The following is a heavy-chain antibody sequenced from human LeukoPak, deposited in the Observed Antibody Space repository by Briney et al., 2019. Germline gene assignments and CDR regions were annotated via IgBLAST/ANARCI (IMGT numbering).Heavy chain of an antibody. CDR2: ISSSGSYM. CDR1: GFTFSSYS. CDR3: ARLTNLDY. J-gene: IGHJ4*02. Sequence: GGSLRLSCAASGFTFSSYSMNWVRQAPGKGLEWVSSISSSGSYMYYADSVKGRFTISRDNAKNSLYLQMSSLRAEDTAVHYCARLTNLDYWGQGTLVTVSS. V-gene: IGHV3-21*01. D-gene: IGHD4/OR15-4a*01.